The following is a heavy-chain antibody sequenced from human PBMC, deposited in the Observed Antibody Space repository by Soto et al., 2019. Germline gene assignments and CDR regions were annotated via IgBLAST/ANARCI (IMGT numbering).Heavy chain of an antibody. CDR2: VYYTGST. CDR3: ARTVLGPDLLADSFVDYYYYMDV. CDR1: GGSISSGGYY. J-gene: IGHJ6*03. Sequence: SETLSLTCTVSGGSISSGGYYWSWIRQHPGKGLEWIGYVYYTGSTNYNPSLKRRVTFSADSSRGQFSLRLSSVTAADTAVYYCARTVLGPDLLADSFVDYYYYMDVWGQGTTVTVSS. D-gene: IGHD3-9*01. V-gene: IGHV4-61*08.